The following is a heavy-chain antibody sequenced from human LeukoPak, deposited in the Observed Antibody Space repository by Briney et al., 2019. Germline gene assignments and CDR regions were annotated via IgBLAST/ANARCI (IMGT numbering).Heavy chain of an antibody. D-gene: IGHD3-10*01. J-gene: IGHJ4*02. Sequence: SETLSLTCAVYGGSFSGYYWSWIRQPPGKGLEWIGEINHSGSTNYNPSLKSRVTISVDTSKNQFSLKLSSVTAADTAVYYCAKSRRFGEYHYFDYWGQGTLVTVSS. CDR1: GGSFSGYY. V-gene: IGHV4-34*01. CDR2: INHSGST. CDR3: AKSRRFGEYHYFDY.